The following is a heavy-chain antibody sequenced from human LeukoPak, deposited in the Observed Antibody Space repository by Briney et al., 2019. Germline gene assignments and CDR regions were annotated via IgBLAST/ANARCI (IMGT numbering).Heavy chain of an antibody. Sequence: GASVKVSCKASGYTFTSYGISWVRQAPGQGLEWMGWISAYNGNTNYAQKLQGRVTMTTDTSTSTAYMELRSLRSDDTAVYYCARDSSGWYGVTGPRHLDYWGQGTLVTVSS. CDR3: ARDSSGWYGVTGPRHLDY. D-gene: IGHD6-19*01. V-gene: IGHV1-18*01. J-gene: IGHJ4*02. CDR2: ISAYNGNT. CDR1: GYTFTSYG.